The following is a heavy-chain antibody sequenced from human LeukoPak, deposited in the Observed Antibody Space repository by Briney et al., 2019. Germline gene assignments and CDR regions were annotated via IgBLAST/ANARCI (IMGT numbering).Heavy chain of an antibody. CDR3: ARGSRRGGGDC. CDR1: GXTVSSNY. Sequence: GGSLRLSCAASGXTVSSNYVSWVRQAPGKGQEWVSVFYSGGSTNYADSVKGRFTISRHNSKNTLYLQMNSLRAEDTAVYYCARGSRRGGGDCWGQGTLVTVSS. CDR2: FYSGGST. V-gene: IGHV3-53*01. D-gene: IGHD2-15*01. J-gene: IGHJ4*02.